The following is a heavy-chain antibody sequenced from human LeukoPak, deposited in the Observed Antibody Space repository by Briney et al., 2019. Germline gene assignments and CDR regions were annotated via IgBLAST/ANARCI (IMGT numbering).Heavy chain of an antibody. CDR3: VAEEYGTGSYYKSAF. CDR2: MSASGST. D-gene: IGHD3-10*01. CDR1: GGSISSYY. V-gene: IGHV4-4*07. Sequence: KPSETLSLTCTVSGGSISSYYWSWIRQPAGRGLEWIGRMSASGSTNYSPSLKSRVTMSVDTSKNQFSLRLNSVTAADTAVYYCVAEEYGTGSYYKSAFWGKGALVTVSS. J-gene: IGHJ4*02.